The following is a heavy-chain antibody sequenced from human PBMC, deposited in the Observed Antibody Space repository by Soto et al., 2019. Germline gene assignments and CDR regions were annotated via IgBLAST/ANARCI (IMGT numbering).Heavy chain of an antibody. CDR1: GFRFSAYG. CDR3: AKDRRDGEYNSVYDF. V-gene: IGHV3-30*18. J-gene: IGHJ4*02. D-gene: IGHD4-17*01. CDR2: MSFDGTYK. Sequence: QVQLAESGGGVVQPGRSLRLSCIGSGFRFSAYGMHWVRRAPGKGLEWVAMMSFDGTYKYSADSVKGRFIISRDNSKNTLFLQMNSLRAGDTAVYYCAKDRRDGEYNSVYDFWGQGTLVTVSS.